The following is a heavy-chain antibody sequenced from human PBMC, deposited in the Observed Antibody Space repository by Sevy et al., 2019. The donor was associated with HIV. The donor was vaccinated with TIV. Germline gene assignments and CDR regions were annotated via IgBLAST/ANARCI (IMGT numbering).Heavy chain of an antibody. Sequence: GSLRLSCAASGLTFSSYWMTWVRQAPGKGLEWVANINQCGSQEYYVDSVKGRFTISRDNAKNSLYLQMNSLRAEDTAVYYCTSILPAGVPAEYFQHWGQGTLVTVSS. CDR2: INQCGSQE. J-gene: IGHJ1*01. D-gene: IGHD2-2*01. CDR1: GLTFSSYW. CDR3: TSILPAGVPAEYFQH. V-gene: IGHV3-7*01.